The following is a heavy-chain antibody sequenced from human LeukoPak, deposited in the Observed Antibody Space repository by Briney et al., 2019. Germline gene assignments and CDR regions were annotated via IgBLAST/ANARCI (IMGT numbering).Heavy chain of an antibody. CDR2: IYPGDSDT. Sequence: GESLKISCKGSGYSFTTYWIGWVRQMPGKGLEWMGTIYPGDSDTRYSPSFQGQVTISADKSISTAYLQWGSLKASDTAMYYCARPIGFCSTTSCSEDWGQGTLVTVSS. J-gene: IGHJ4*02. CDR1: GYSFTTYW. CDR3: ARPIGFCSTTSCSED. V-gene: IGHV5-51*01. D-gene: IGHD2-2*01.